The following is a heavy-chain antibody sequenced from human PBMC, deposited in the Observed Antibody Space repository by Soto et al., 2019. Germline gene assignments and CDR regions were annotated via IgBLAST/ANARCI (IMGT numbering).Heavy chain of an antibody. CDR1: GGTFSSYA. CDR2: IIPIFGTA. J-gene: IGHJ4*02. Sequence: GASVKVSCKASGGTFSSYAISWVRQAPGQGLEWMGGIIPIFGTANYAQKFQGRVTITADESTSTAYMELSSLRSEDTAVYYCARVVGATRPFDYWGQGTLVTVSS. CDR3: ARVVGATRPFDY. D-gene: IGHD1-26*01. V-gene: IGHV1-69*13.